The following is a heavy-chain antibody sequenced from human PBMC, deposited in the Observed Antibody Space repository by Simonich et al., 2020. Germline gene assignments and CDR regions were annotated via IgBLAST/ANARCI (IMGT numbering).Heavy chain of an antibody. J-gene: IGHJ4*02. D-gene: IGHD1-26*01. CDR1: GYTFTSYD. Sequence: QVQLVQSGAEVKKPGASVKVSCKASGYTFTSYDINWVRQATGQGLEWMGWKNPNSGNTGYAQKFQGRVTITRNTSISTAYMELSSLRSEDMAVYYCARTYSGSYYYFDYWGQGTLVTVSS. CDR3: ARTYSGSYYYFDY. V-gene: IGHV1-8*03. CDR2: KNPNSGNT.